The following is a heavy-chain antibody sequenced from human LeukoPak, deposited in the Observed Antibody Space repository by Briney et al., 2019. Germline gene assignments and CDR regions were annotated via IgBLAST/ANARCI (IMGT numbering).Heavy chain of an antibody. CDR2: INQDGSEK. CDR3: ARDDHDFWTGYYYYMDV. Sequence: PGRSLRLSCAASGFTFSSYWMSWVRQAPGKGLEWVANINQDGSEKYYVDSVKGRFTISRDNAKNSLYLQMNSLRAEDTAVYYCARDDHDFWTGYYYYMDVWGKGTTVTVSS. D-gene: IGHD3-3*01. V-gene: IGHV3-7*01. CDR1: GFTFSSYW. J-gene: IGHJ6*03.